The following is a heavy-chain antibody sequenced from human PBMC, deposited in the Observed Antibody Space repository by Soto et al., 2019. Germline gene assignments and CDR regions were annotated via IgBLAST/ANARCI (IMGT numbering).Heavy chain of an antibody. Sequence: GGSLRLSCAASGFTFSKYAMSWVRQDPAKGLEWFSAITGGGGDTYYADSVKGRFTISRDNSKNTLYLQMNSLRAEDTAVYYCAKDLISAARPDFGYFDYWGQGTLVTVSS. D-gene: IGHD6-6*01. V-gene: IGHV3-23*01. CDR2: ITGGGGDT. CDR3: AKDLISAARPDFGYFDY. CDR1: GFTFSKYA. J-gene: IGHJ4*02.